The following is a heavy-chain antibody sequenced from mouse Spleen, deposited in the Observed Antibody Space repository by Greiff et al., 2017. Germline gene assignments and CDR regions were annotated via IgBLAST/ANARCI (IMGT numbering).Heavy chain of an antibody. Sequence: EVQRVESGGGLVKPGGSLKLSCAASGFTFSDYGMAWVRQAPGKGPEWVAFISNLAYSIYYADTVKGRFTISRDNAKNTLFLQMTSLRSEDTAMYYCARGARATGGFDYWGQGTTLTVSS. CDR2: ISNLAYSI. V-gene: IGHV5-15*01. CDR3: ARGARATGGFDY. D-gene: IGHD3-1*01. CDR1: GFTFSDYG. J-gene: IGHJ2*01.